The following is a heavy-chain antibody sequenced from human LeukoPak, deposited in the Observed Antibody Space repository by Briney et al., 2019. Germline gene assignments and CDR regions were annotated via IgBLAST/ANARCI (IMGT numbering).Heavy chain of an antibody. J-gene: IGHJ4*02. CDR2: IRYDGSNK. CDR3: ARSIAARKVVDY. V-gene: IGHV3-30*02. D-gene: IGHD6-6*01. CDR1: GFTFSSYG. Sequence: GGSLRLSCAASGFTFSSYGMHWVRQAPGKGLEWVAFIRYDGSNKYYADSVKGRFTISRDNSKNTLYLQMNSLRAEDTAVYYCARSIAARKVVDYWGQGTLVTVSS.